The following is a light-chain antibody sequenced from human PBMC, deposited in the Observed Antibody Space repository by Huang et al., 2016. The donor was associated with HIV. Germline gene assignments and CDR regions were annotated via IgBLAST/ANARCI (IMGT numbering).Light chain of an antibody. V-gene: IGKV1-5*01. J-gene: IGKJ1*01. CDR1: QSISSL. CDR2: EAS. CDR3: QQYNSYPWT. Sequence: DIQMTQSPSTLSASVGDRVTITCRASQSISSLLAWYQQKPGKAPKLLMYEASSLESGVPSRFSGSGSGTEFTLTISSLQPDNFATYYCQQYNSYPWTFGQGTKVEIK.